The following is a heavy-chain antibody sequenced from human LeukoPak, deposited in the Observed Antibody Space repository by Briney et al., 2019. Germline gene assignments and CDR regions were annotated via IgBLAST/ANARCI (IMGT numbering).Heavy chain of an antibody. CDR1: GGTFSGYY. CDR2: INHSGST. V-gene: IGHV4-34*01. J-gene: IGHJ5*02. Sequence: SETLSLTCAVYGGTFSGYYWSWIRQPPGKGLEWIGEINHSGSTNYNPSLKRRVTISVDTSKNQFSLKLSSVTAADTAVYYCARESNRLVPWGQGTLVTVSS. CDR3: ARESNRLVP.